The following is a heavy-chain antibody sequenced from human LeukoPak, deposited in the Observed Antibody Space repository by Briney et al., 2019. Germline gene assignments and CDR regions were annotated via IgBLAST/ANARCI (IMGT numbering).Heavy chain of an antibody. D-gene: IGHD5-18*01. CDR3: ARFFEKSDTAMVTPLDY. CDR2: INPSGGST. Sequence: ASVKVSCKASGYTFTSYYMHWVRQAPGQGLEWMGIINPSGGSTSYAQKFQGRVTMTRDTSTSTVYMELSSLRSEDTAVYYCARFFEKSDTAMVTPLDYWGQGTLVTVSS. J-gene: IGHJ4*02. V-gene: IGHV1-46*01. CDR1: GYTFTSYY.